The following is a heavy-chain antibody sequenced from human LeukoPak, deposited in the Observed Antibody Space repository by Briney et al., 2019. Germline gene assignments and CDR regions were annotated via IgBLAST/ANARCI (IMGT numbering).Heavy chain of an antibody. CDR2: INAGNGNT. Sequence: ASVKVSCKASGYTFTSYAMHWVRQAPGQRLEWMGWINAGNGNTKYSQKFQGRVTITRDTSARTAYMELSSLRSEDTAVYYCARDAFVYYYDSSGYFDYWGQGTLVTVSS. CDR3: ARDAFVYYYDSSGYFDY. V-gene: IGHV1-3*01. D-gene: IGHD3-22*01. J-gene: IGHJ4*02. CDR1: GYTFTSYA.